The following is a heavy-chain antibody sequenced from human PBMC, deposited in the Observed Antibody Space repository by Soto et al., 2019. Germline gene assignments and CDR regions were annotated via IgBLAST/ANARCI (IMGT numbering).Heavy chain of an antibody. Sequence: PSETLSLTCAVSGGSINTGDSITNGHWWGWVRQPPGKGLEWIGEIYHDGSSNYKTSLKRRVTMSVDKSKDQFSLNLRSVTAADTAIYHCARTFHRSGVGYFHYGMDVWGQGTTVTVSS. D-gene: IGHD3-3*01. J-gene: IGHJ6*02. CDR2: IYHDGSS. V-gene: IGHV4-4*02. CDR1: GGSINTGDSITNGHW. CDR3: ARTFHRSGVGYFHYGMDV.